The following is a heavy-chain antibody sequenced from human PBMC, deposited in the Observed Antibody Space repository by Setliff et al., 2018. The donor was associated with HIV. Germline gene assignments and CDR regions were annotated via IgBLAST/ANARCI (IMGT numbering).Heavy chain of an antibody. D-gene: IGHD6-13*01. CDR1: GGSLTNYY. V-gene: IGHV4-34*12. J-gene: IGHJ4*02. CDR3: ARVPIGADGASD. Sequence: SETLSLTCTLYGGSLTNYYWTWIRQSPEKGLEWIGEIVDSGSTNYSPSLKSRVTISLDTSKKQFSLRLNSVTAADTAMYYCARVPIGADGASDWGQGTLVTVSS. CDR2: IVDSGST.